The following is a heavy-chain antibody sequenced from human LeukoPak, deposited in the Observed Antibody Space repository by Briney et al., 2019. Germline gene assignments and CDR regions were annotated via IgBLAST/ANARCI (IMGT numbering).Heavy chain of an antibody. D-gene: IGHD3-10*02. CDR1: GGTFSSYA. J-gene: IGHJ4*02. CDR2: IIPILGIA. V-gene: IGHV1-69*04. CDR3: AGLTRFGELSYDY. Sequence: GASVKVSCKASGGTFSSYAISWVRQAPGQGLEWMGRIIPILGIANYAQKFQGRVTITAAKSTSTAYMELSSLRSEDTAVYYCAGLTRFGELSYDYWGQGTLVTVSS.